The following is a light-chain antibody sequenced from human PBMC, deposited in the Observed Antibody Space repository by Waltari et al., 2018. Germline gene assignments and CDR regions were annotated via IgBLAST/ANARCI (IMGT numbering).Light chain of an antibody. CDR1: QGISSY. Sequence: IQLTQSPSSLSASVGDRVTITCRASQGISSYLAWYQQKPGKAPKLPIYAASTLQSGVPSRFSGSGSGTDFTLTINSLQPEDFATYYCQQLNSYPITFGQGTRQEIK. CDR2: AAS. CDR3: QQLNSYPIT. V-gene: IGKV1-9*01. J-gene: IGKJ5*01.